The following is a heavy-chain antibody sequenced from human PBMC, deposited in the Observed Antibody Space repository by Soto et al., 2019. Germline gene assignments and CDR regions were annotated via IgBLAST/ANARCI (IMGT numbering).Heavy chain of an antibody. Sequence: QVQLVESGGGLVKPGGSLRLSCGASGFTFSDYFMTWIRQAPGKGLQWVSYISSSGTTIYYGDSVKGRFTISTDNAKNSLYLQMNSLRADDTAVYYCARGGPMSRGVKMDVWGHGTTVTVSS. D-gene: IGHD3-10*01. CDR2: ISSSGTTI. J-gene: IGHJ6*02. CDR1: GFTFSDYF. V-gene: IGHV3-11*01. CDR3: ARGGPMSRGVKMDV.